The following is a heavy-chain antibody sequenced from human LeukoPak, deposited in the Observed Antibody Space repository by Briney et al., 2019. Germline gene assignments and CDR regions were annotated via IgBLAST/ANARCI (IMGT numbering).Heavy chain of an antibody. CDR2: IFYSGTT. Sequence: SETLSLTCTVSGGFISYGDYYWSWIRQPPGKGLEFIGYIFYSGTTYYNPSLKSRVTISVDTSKNQFSLKLSSVTAADTAVYYCARDEDGRGTTGTTGYYYYMDVWGKGTTVTVSS. V-gene: IGHV4-30-4*02. D-gene: IGHD1-1*01. CDR3: ARDEDGRGTTGTTGYYYYMDV. CDR1: GGFISYGDYY. J-gene: IGHJ6*03.